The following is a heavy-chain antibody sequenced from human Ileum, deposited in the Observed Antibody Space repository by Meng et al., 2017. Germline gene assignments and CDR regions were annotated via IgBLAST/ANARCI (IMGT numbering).Heavy chain of an antibody. Sequence: GGSLRLSCAASGFTVSSNSMSWVRRAPGKGLEWVSIIYGGGSTYYADSVEGRFTISGQNSENTVYLQMNSLRTDDTAVYYCARGGMRNGLTTMAFDIWGQGTMVTVSS. CDR3: ARGGMRNGLTTMAFDI. CDR2: IYGGGST. J-gene: IGHJ3*02. V-gene: IGHV3-53*04. CDR1: GFTVSSNS. D-gene: IGHD5-18*01.